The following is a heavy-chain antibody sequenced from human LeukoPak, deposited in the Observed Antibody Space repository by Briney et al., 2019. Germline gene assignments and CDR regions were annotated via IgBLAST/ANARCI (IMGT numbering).Heavy chain of an antibody. J-gene: IGHJ3*02. V-gene: IGHV3-11*06. D-gene: IGHD3-10*02. CDR1: GFTFSDNY. Sequence: GASLRLSCAASGFTFSDNYMNWIRQAPGKGLEWVSYISSDTTYTDYADSVKGRFTISRDNAKKLLYLQMNSLRAEDTAIYYCARDQSITTFGAFDIWGQGTMVTVSS. CDR2: ISSDTTYT. CDR3: ARDQSITTFGAFDI.